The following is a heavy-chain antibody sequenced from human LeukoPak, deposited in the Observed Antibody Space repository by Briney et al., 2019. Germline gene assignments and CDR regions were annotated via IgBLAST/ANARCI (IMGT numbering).Heavy chain of an antibody. CDR3: ARDLVEYIGWLDY. Sequence: GGSLRLSCAASGFTFSDYYMNWIRQAPGKGLEWVSYISSSSSYTNYADSVKGRFTISRDNAKNSLYLQMNSLRAEDTAVYYCARDLVEYIGWLDYWGQGTLVTVSS. J-gene: IGHJ4*02. CDR2: ISSSSSYT. D-gene: IGHD5-24*01. V-gene: IGHV3-11*06. CDR1: GFTFSDYY.